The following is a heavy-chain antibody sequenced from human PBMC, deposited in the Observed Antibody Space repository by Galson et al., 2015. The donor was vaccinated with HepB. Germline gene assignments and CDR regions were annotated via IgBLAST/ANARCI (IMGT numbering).Heavy chain of an antibody. CDR1: GFTFSRYT. CDR3: ARISPLITMDPSY. CDR2: ISSSSNYI. V-gene: IGHV3-21*01. D-gene: IGHD3-10*01. Sequence: SLRLSCAASGFTFSRYTMNWVRQAPGKGLEWVSSISSSSNYIYYADSLKGRFTISRDNAKNSLYLQMNSLRAEDTAVYYCARISPLITMDPSYWGQGTMVTVSS. J-gene: IGHJ3*01.